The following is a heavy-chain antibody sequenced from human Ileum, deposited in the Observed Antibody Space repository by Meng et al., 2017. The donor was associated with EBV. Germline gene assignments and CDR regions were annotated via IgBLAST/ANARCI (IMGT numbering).Heavy chain of an antibody. J-gene: IGHJ4*02. CDR3: ARHHHSPTFDY. V-gene: IGHV4-39*01. CDR2: VVYSGTT. D-gene: IGHD1-14*01. Sequence: LPLQESGPGRVKPSGTLSLTCPVSGGSISSSSYYWAWIRQPPGEGLEWIGSVVYSGTTYYTSSLKSRVSISVDTSKNQFSLKLSSVTAADTAVYYCARHHHSPTFDYWGQGTLVTVSS. CDR1: GGSISSSSYY.